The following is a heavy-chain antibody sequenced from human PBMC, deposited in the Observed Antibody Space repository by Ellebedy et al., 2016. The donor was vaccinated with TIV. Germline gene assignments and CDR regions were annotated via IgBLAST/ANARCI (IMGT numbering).Heavy chain of an antibody. V-gene: IGHV3-30*18. J-gene: IGHJ4*02. Sequence: GESLKISXAASGFTFSSYGMHWVRQAPGKGLEWVAVISYDGSNKYYADSVKGRFTISRDNSKNTLYLQMNSLRAEDTAVYYCAKARYTPWLWGYWGQGTLVTVSS. CDR3: AKARYTPWLWGY. CDR2: ISYDGSNK. D-gene: IGHD3-16*02. CDR1: GFTFSSYG.